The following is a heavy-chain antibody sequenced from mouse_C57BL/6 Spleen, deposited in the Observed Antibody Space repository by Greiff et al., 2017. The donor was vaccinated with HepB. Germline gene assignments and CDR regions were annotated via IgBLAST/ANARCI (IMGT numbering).Heavy chain of an antibody. D-gene: IGHD2-4*01. V-gene: IGHV1-64*01. J-gene: IGHJ3*01. CDR1: GYTFTSYW. CDR2: IHPNSGST. CDR3: ARYYDYDGGLAAY. Sequence: QVQLKQPGAELVKPGASVKLSCKASGYTFTSYWMHWVKQRPGQGLEWIGMIHPNSGSTNYNEKFKSKATLTVDKSSSTAYMQLSSLTSEDSAVYYCARYYDYDGGLAAYWGQGTLVTVSA.